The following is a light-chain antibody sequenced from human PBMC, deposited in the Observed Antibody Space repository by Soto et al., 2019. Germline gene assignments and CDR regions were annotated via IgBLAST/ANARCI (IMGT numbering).Light chain of an antibody. CDR1: SSDVGGYNY. V-gene: IGLV2-14*01. J-gene: IGLJ3*02. CDR3: SSHTSSSTLV. Sequence: QSVLTQPASVSGSPGQSITISCTGTSSDVGGYNYVSWYQQHPGKAPKLMIYDVSNRPSGVSNRFSGSKSGNTASLTISGLQAEDEADYYCSSHTSSSTLVSGGGTKLTVL. CDR2: DVS.